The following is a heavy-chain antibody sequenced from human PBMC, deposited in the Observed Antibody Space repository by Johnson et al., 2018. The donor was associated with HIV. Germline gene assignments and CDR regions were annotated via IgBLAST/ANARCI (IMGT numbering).Heavy chain of an antibody. CDR1: GFTFSSYG. CDR3: ARDVKYYDSSGYYSDAFDI. Sequence: QVQLVESGGGVVQPGKSLRLSCAASGFTFSSYGMHWVRQAPGKGLEWVAVISYNGSNKYYADSVQGRFTISRDNAKKSLYLQVNSLRGEDTALYYCARDVKYYDSSGYYSDAFDIWGQGTLVTVSS. V-gene: IGHV3-33*08. J-gene: IGHJ3*02. CDR2: ISYNGSNK. D-gene: IGHD3-22*01.